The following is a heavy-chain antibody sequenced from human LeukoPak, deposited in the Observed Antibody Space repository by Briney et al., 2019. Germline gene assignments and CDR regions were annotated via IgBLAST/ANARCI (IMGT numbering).Heavy chain of an antibody. V-gene: IGHV3-23*01. CDR1: GFTFSSYA. J-gene: IGHJ4*02. Sequence: GGSLRLSCAASGFTFSSYAMSWVRQAPGKGLEWVSAISGSGGSTYYADSVKGRFTIFRDNSKNTLYLQMNSLRAEDTAVYYCANVLGRITDYWGQGTLVTVSS. D-gene: IGHD5-24*01. CDR3: ANVLGRITDY. CDR2: ISGSGGST.